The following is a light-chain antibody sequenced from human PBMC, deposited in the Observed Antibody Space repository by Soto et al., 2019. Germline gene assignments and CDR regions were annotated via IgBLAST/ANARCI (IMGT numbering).Light chain of an antibody. J-gene: IGKJ4*01. CDR1: QSISSY. CDR2: DAS. CDR3: QQYNSYPLT. Sequence: DIQMTQSPSSLSASVGDRVTITCRASQSISSYLNWYQQKPGKAPKLLIYDASSLDSGVPSRFSGSGSGTEFTLTITSLQPDDFASFYCQQYNSYPLTFGGGTKVDIK. V-gene: IGKV1-5*01.